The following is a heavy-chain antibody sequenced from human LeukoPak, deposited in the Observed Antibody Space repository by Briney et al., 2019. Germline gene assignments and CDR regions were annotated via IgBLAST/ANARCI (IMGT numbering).Heavy chain of an antibody. V-gene: IGHV1-46*01. CDR2: INPNGGVT. D-gene: IGHD1-26*01. CDR1: GYTFTSYY. J-gene: IGHJ4*02. CDR3: ARGGELRYFDY. Sequence: ASVKVSCKASGYTFTSYYIHWVRQAPGQGLEWIGIINPNGGVTRHRQEFQDRVTMSRDTSTTTMYMELISLTSEDTAVYYCARGGELRYFDYWGQGTLVTVSS.